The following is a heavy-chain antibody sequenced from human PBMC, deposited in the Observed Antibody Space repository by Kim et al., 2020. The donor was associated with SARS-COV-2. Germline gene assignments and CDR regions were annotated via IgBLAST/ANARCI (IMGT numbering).Heavy chain of an antibody. J-gene: IGHJ6*02. D-gene: IGHD4-4*01. CDR1: GFTFNNYG. V-gene: IGHV3-30*03. CDR3: AQTSGVFAIQSLYYGLDV. Sequence: GGSLRLSCEVSGFTFNNYGMHWIRQAPGQGLEWVAFISYEGSMRNYIDSAKGRFTIFRDSSRRNLYLQMNRLRPDDKAIYFCAQTSGVFAIQSLYYGLDVWGQGTTVTVSS. CDR2: ISYEGSMR.